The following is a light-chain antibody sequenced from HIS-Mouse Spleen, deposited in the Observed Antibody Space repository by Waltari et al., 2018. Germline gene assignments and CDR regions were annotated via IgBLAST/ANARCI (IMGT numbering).Light chain of an antibody. Sequence: IVLTQSPGTLSLSPGERATLSCRASQSVSSSYLAWYQQKPCQAPRLLIYGASSRATGIPDRFSGSGSGTDFTLLISRLEPEDFAVYYCQQYGSSYTFGQGTKLEIK. V-gene: IGKV3-20*01. J-gene: IGKJ2*01. CDR1: QSVSSSY. CDR2: GAS. CDR3: QQYGSSYT.